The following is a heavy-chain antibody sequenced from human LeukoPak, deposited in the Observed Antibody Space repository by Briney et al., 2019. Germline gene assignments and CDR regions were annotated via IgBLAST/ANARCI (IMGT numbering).Heavy chain of an antibody. D-gene: IGHD5-24*01. Sequence: PGGSLRLSCAASGFPLSTYAMNWVRQAPGKGLEWVAVISYDGSNKYYADSVKGRFTISRDNSKNTLYLQMNSLRAEDTAVYYCARMATIKAYWGQGTLVTVSS. CDR2: ISYDGSNK. V-gene: IGHV3-30-3*01. CDR1: GFPLSTYA. J-gene: IGHJ4*02. CDR3: ARMATIKAY.